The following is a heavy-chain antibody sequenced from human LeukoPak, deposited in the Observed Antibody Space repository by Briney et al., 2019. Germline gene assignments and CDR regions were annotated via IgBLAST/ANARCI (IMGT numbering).Heavy chain of an antibody. CDR2: INAKNGDT. Sequence: ASVKVSCKASGNTLSQYGFSWVRQAPGQGREWMGWINAKNGDTDYAQKFQGRVTLTTDTSTNEAYMELRSLTSDDTAVYYCARDVGITRFEPWGQGTLVTVSS. D-gene: IGHD3-10*01. V-gene: IGHV1-18*01. J-gene: IGHJ5*02. CDR3: ARDVGITRFEP. CDR1: GNTLSQYG.